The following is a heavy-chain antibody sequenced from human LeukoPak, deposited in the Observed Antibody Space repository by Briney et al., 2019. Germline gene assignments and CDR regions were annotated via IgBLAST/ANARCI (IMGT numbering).Heavy chain of an antibody. CDR2: ISNNGGST. D-gene: IGHD1-1*01. Sequence: GGSLRLSCSASGFTFSGYAMLWVRQAPGKGLECVSAISNNGGSTYYADSVKGRFTVSRDNSKNTLHLQMSSLRAEATAVYYCAMNWNCDYWGQGTLVTVSS. V-gene: IGHV3-64D*09. CDR3: AMNWNCDY. CDR1: GFTFSGYA. J-gene: IGHJ4*02.